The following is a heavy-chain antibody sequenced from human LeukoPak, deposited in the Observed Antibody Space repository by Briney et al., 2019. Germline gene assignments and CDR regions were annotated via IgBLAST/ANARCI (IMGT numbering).Heavy chain of an antibody. CDR2: ISSSSSYI. CDR1: GFTFSSYS. J-gene: IGHJ6*03. CDR3: ARDGGYCSGGSCYSNYMDV. Sequence: GGSLRLSCAASGFTFSSYSMNWVRQAPGQGLEWVSSISSSSSYIYYADSVKGRFTISRDNAKNSLYLQMNSLRAEDTAVYCCARDGGYCSGGSCYSNYMDVWGKGTTVTVSS. D-gene: IGHD2-15*01. V-gene: IGHV3-21*01.